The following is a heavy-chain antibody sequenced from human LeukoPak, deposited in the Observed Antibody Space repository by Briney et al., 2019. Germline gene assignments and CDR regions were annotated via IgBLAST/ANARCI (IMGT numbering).Heavy chain of an antibody. D-gene: IGHD3-16*02. V-gene: IGHV4-34*01. CDR1: GGSFSGYY. CDR3: ARHKDYVWGSYRYRKYYFDY. Sequence: SETLPLTCAVYGGSFSGYYWSWIRQPPGKGLEWIGEINHSGSTNYNPSLKSRVTISVDTSKNQFSLKLSSVTAADTAVYYCARHKDYVWGSYRYRKYYFDYWGQGTLVTVSS. J-gene: IGHJ4*02. CDR2: INHSGST.